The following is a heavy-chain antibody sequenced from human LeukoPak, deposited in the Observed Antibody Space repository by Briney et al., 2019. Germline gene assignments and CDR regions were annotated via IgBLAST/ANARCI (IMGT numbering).Heavy chain of an antibody. J-gene: IGHJ3*02. D-gene: IGHD5-12*01. CDR1: GFTFSSYS. CDR2: ISSSSSYI. V-gene: IGHV3-21*01. Sequence: GGSLRLSCAASGFTFSSYSMNWVRQAPGKGLEWVSSISSSSSYIYYADTVKGRFTISRDNAKNSQYLQMNSLRAEDTAVYYCARCEGYSGYELPPTYGAAFDIWGQGTMVTVSS. CDR3: ARCEGYSGYELPPTYGAAFDI.